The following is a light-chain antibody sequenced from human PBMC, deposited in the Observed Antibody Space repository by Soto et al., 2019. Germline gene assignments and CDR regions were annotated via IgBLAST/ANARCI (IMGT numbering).Light chain of an antibody. Sequence: DIQMNQSPSTLPASVGDRVTITCRASQSISNWLAWYQQKPGKAPKLLIYAASTLQSGAPSRFSGSRSGTEFTLTISSLQPEDFATYYCQQLNSYPITSGQGTPLEL. V-gene: IGKV1-5*01. CDR1: QSISNW. CDR3: QQLNSYPIT. CDR2: AAS. J-gene: IGKJ5*01.